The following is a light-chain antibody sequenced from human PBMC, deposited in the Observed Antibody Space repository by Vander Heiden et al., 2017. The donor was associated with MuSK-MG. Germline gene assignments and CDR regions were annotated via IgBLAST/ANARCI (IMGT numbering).Light chain of an antibody. CDR1: QSISSY. Sequence: DIQMTQSPSSLSASVGDRVTITCRASQSISSYLNWYQQKPGKAPKLLIYAASSLQSGVPSRFSGSGSGTDFTLTISSLQPEDFATYYCQQSDSRPLTFGGGTKVXIK. J-gene: IGKJ4*01. CDR2: AAS. CDR3: QQSDSRPLT. V-gene: IGKV1-39*01.